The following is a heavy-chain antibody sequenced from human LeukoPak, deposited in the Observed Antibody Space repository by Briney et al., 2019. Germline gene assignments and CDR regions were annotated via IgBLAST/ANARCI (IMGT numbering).Heavy chain of an antibody. V-gene: IGHV3-23*01. CDR1: GLTFSNSA. CDR3: AKGIYSSGWSYFDY. J-gene: IGHJ4*02. Sequence: GGSLRLSCAASGLTFSNSAMSWVRQAPGKGLEWVSTLSGSGITTYYADSVKGRFTISRDNSKNTLYLQMNSLRAEDTAVYYCAKGIYSSGWSYFDYWGQGTLVTVSS. CDR2: LSGSGITT. D-gene: IGHD6-19*01.